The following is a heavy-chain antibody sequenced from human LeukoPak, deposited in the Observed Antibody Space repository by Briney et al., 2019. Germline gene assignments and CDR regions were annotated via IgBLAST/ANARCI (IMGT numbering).Heavy chain of an antibody. V-gene: IGHV4-59*03. J-gene: IGHJ3*02. CDR3: ALSGETMLDACDI. Sequence: SKTLSLTWTVSRGSIFNNYWSWIRQPPGKGLDWMGYINYNESSNYNPSLKIRVTIYVATCTNQFSLKLSSVTAADTGLYYCALSGETMLDACDISGQGTMVTVSS. D-gene: IGHD2-2*01. CDR1: RGSIFNNY. CDR2: INYNESS.